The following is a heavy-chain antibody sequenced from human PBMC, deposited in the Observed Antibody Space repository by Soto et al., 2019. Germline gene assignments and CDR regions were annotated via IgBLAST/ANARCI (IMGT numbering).Heavy chain of an antibody. D-gene: IGHD6-19*01. V-gene: IGHV5-51*01. CDR3: ARLESDYSSGYYYYFDY. Sequence: PGESLKISCKASAYTFTDYWFGWVRQVPGKGLESMGIIYPGDSDTRYSPSFHGQVTISVDKSINTAYLQWSSLKASDTAIYYCARLESDYSSGYYYYFDYWGQGTLVTVSS. J-gene: IGHJ4*02. CDR1: AYTFTDYW. CDR2: IYPGDSDT.